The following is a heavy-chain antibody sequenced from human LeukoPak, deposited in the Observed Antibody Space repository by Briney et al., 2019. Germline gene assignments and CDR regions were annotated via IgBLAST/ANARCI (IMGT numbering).Heavy chain of an antibody. V-gene: IGHV6-1*01. J-gene: IGHJ5*01. CDR3: ARDLGASGWYTFDF. CDR1: GDSVSSKNGA. D-gene: IGHD6-19*01. CDR2: TYYRSKWYD. Sequence: SQTLSLTCAISGDSVSSKNGAWNWIRQSPSRGLEWLGRTYYRSKWYDEYADSVKGRITISPDTSKNQFSLHVYSVTPEDTAVYYCARDLGASGWYTFDFWGQGTLVTVSS.